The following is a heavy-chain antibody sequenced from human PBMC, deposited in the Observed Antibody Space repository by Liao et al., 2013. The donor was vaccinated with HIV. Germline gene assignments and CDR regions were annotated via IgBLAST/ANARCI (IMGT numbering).Heavy chain of an antibody. Sequence: QVQLQQWGAGLLKPSETLSLTCAVSGGSFSTYYWSWIRQSPGKGLEWIGEINHSGSTNYNPSLKSRVTISVDTSKNQFSLKLSSVTAADTAVYYCARVGLYSSSWPYDYWGQGTLVTVSS. D-gene: IGHD6-13*01. CDR1: GGSFSTYY. CDR3: ARVGLYSSSWPYDY. V-gene: IGHV4-34*01. J-gene: IGHJ4*02. CDR2: INHSGST.